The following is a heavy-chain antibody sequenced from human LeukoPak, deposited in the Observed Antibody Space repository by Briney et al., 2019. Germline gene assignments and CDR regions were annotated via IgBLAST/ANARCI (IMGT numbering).Heavy chain of an antibody. J-gene: IGHJ6*02. Sequence: SETLSLTCAVYGGSFSGYYWSWIRQPPGKGLEWIGEINHSGSTNYNPSLKSRVTISVDTSKNQLSLKLSSVTAADTAVYYCARDPRIVATMTYYYYYGMDVWGQGTTVTVSS. CDR2: INHSGST. D-gene: IGHD5-12*01. V-gene: IGHV4-34*01. CDR1: GGSFSGYY. CDR3: ARDPRIVATMTYYYYYGMDV.